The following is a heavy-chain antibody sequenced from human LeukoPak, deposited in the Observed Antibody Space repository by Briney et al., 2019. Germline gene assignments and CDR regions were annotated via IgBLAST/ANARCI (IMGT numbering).Heavy chain of an antibody. CDR1: GDSFSGYY. CDR2: INHSGST. D-gene: IGHD5-18*01. Sequence: SETLSLTCAVYGDSFSGYYWSWIRQTPGKGLEWIGEINHSGSTNYNPSLKSRVTISVDTSKNQFSLKLASVTAADTAVYYCARSSSYSYGLYYYYYMDVWGKGTTVTVSS. J-gene: IGHJ6*03. CDR3: ARSSSYSYGLYYYYYMDV. V-gene: IGHV4-34*01.